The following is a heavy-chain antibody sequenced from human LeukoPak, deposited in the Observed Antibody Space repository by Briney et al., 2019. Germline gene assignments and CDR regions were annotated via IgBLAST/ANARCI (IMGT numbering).Heavy chain of an antibody. J-gene: IGHJ4*02. Sequence: SETLSLSCAVYGGSFSGYYWSWIRQPPGKGLEWIGEINSSGSTNYNPSVKGRVTISVDTSKNQFSLKLSSVTATDTAVYDCARGGFPFSCSSTSCTLDYWGQGTLVTVSS. CDR1: GGSFSGYY. CDR2: INSSGST. V-gene: IGHV4-34*01. D-gene: IGHD2-2*01. CDR3: ARGGFPFSCSSTSCTLDY.